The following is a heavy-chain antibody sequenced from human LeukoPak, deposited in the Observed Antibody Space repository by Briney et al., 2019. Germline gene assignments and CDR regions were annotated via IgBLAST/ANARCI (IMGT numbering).Heavy chain of an antibody. V-gene: IGHV3-74*01. Sequence: PGGSLRLSCAASGLTFSNYWMHWVRQAPGKGLVWVSRINSYGSSTTYADSVKGRFTISRDNAKNTLFLQMNSLRAEDTAVYYCMRDYGGYNFDYWGQGTLVTVSS. CDR3: MRDYGGYNFDY. CDR2: INSYGSST. CDR1: GLTFSNYW. J-gene: IGHJ4*02. D-gene: IGHD5-18*01.